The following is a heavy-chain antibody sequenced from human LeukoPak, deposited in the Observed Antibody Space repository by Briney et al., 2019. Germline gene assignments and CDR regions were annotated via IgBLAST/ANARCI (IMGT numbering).Heavy chain of an antibody. CDR2: INPTSCRA. Sequence: ASVKVSCKASGYIFNNFYVHWVRQAPGQGLEWGGIINPTSCRASNAQKFQGRVTMTTDMSTSTLHMELTSLTSEDTAVYYCASGGAYRGGAFDLWGQGTLVTVSS. V-gene: IGHV1-46*02. CDR3: ASGGAYRGGAFDL. J-gene: IGHJ3*01. D-gene: IGHD2-21*01. CDR1: GYIFNNFY.